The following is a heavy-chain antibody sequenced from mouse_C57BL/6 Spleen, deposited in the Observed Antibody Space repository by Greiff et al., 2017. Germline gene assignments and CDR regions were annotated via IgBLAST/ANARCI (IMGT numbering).Heavy chain of an antibody. D-gene: IGHD1-1*01. CDR1: GFNIKDYY. CDR3: ARTYYYSSSYGYFDV. V-gene: IGHV14-2*01. J-gene: IGHJ1*03. CDR2: IDPEDGET. Sequence: EVQLQQSGAELVKPGASVKLSCTASGFNIKDYYMHWVKQRTEQGLEWIGRIDPEDGETKYDPKFQGKATITADTSSNTAYLQLSSLTSEDTAVYYCARTYYYSSSYGYFDVWGTGTTVTVSS.